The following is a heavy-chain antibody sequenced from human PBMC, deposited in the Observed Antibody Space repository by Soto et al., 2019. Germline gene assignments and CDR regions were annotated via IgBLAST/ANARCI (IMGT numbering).Heavy chain of an antibody. Sequence: PGGSLRLSCAASGFNFDGYAMHWVRQAPGKGLEWVSGLSWNSGGIDYADSVKGRFTISRDNAKNSLYLQMNSLRAEDTALYYCVKLRYSGDSGYFDPWGQGTLVTVSS. J-gene: IGHJ4*02. CDR1: GFNFDGYA. V-gene: IGHV3-9*01. CDR3: VKLRYSGDSGYFDP. D-gene: IGHD1-26*01. CDR2: LSWNSGGI.